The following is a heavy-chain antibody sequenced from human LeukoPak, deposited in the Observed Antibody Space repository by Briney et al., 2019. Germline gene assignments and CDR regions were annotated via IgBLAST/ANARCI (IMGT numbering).Heavy chain of an antibody. V-gene: IGHV3-48*02. CDR1: GFTVSSSNY. J-gene: IGHJ3*02. CDR3: ARDVFYAFDI. Sequence: GGSLRLSCAASGFTVSSSNYMNWVRQAPGKGLEWVSYISSSGSTIYYADSVKGRFTISRDNAKNSLYLQMNSLRDEDTALYYCARDVFYAFDIWGLGTVVTVSS. D-gene: IGHD5/OR15-5a*01. CDR2: ISSSGSTI.